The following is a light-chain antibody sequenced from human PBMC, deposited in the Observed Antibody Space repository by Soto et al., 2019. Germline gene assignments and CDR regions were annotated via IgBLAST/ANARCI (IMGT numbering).Light chain of an antibody. CDR1: QSVSRN. Sequence: EIVMTQSPAILSLSPGETATLSCRASQSVSRNVAWYQQKPGQAPRLLISEASTRAPGIPARFSGSGSGTELSLTMSSLQSEDFALYHCQQYNDWLPLTFGGGTKVEI. CDR3: QQYNDWLPLT. V-gene: IGKV3D-15*01. CDR2: EAS. J-gene: IGKJ4*01.